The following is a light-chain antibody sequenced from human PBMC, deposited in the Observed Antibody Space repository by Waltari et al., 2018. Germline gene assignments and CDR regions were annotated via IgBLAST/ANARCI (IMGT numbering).Light chain of an antibody. CDR1: HVESES. Sequence: SIMLSQPPSMSVAPGQTARITCGGNHVESESVHWYQQKPGPAPVVVPDDDSARPSGFPRRFSGSNSGNKATRTMSRVEAGDEADYYCQLWDTSNDRVVFGGGT. CDR2: DDS. V-gene: IGLV3-21*02. CDR3: QLWDTSNDRVV. J-gene: IGLJ3*02.